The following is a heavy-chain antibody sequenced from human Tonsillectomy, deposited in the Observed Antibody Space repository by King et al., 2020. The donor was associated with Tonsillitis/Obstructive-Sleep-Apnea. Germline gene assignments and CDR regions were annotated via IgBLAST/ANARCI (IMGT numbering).Heavy chain of an antibody. J-gene: IGHJ3*02. CDR2: ISWNSDSI. D-gene: IGHD1-1*01. Sequence: VQLVESGGGLVQPGRSLRVSCAGSGFTFDDYAMHWVRQGPGQGPEWVSGISWNSDSILYAGSVKGRFTISRDNAKNSLYLQMNSLRAEDTALYYCAKGLIRYNWNDHSFDIWGQGTMVTVSS. CDR3: AKGLIRYNWNDHSFDI. V-gene: IGHV3-9*01. CDR1: GFTFDDYA.